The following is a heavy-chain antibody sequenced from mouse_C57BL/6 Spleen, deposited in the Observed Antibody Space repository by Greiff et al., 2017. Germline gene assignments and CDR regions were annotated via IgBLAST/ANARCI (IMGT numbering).Heavy chain of an antibody. CDR3: TKSDSSGLWFAY. Sequence: VQLKESGTVLARPGASVKMSCKTSGYTFTSYWMHWVKQRPGQGLEWIGAIYPGNSDTSYNKKFKGKAKLTAVTSASTAYMELSSLTTEDSAVYYCTKSDSSGLWFAYWGQGTLVTVSA. CDR2: IYPGNSDT. V-gene: IGHV1-5*01. D-gene: IGHD3-2*02. J-gene: IGHJ3*01. CDR1: GYTFTSYW.